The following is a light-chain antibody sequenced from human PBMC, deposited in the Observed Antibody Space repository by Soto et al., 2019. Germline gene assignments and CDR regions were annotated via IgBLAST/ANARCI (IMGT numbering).Light chain of an antibody. CDR1: QSVRSGY. CDR3: QQYGSSPYT. V-gene: IGKV3-20*01. J-gene: IGKJ2*01. CDR2: GAS. Sequence: EIVLTQSPGTLSLSPGERGTLSCRASQSVRSGYLAWYQQKRGQTPRLLIYGASTRATGSPDRFSGSGSGTDFTLTITSVEPEDFAVYYCQQYGSSPYTFGQGTKLEIK.